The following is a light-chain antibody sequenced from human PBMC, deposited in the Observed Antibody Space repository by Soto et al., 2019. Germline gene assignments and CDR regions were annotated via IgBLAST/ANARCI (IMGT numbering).Light chain of an antibody. J-gene: IGLJ2*01. CDR3: SSYTSSSTVV. CDR2: EVS. Sequence: QSALTQPASVSGSPGQSITISCTGTSSDVGGYNYVSWYQQHPGKAPKLMMYEVSNRPSGVSNRFSGSKSGNTASLTISGLQAEDEADYYCSSYTSSSTVVVGGGTKLTV. CDR1: SSDVGGYNY. V-gene: IGLV2-14*01.